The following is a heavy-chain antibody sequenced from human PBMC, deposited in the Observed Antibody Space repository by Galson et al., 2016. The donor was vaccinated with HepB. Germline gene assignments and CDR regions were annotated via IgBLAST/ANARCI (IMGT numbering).Heavy chain of an antibody. CDR3: ARRASSGWYLRIDY. J-gene: IGHJ4*02. CDR1: EYSFTSYW. CDR2: IDPSDSYT. V-gene: IGHV5-10-1*01. D-gene: IGHD6-19*01. Sequence: QSGAEVKKPGESLRISCKGSEYSFTSYWINWVRQMPGKGLEWMGKIDPSDSYTNYSPSFQGHVTITADKSTNTAYLQWNSLKDSDTAIYYGARRASSGWYLRIDYLGQGTLVTVSS.